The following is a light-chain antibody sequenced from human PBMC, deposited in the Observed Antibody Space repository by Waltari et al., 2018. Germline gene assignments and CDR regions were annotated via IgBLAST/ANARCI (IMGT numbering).Light chain of an antibody. CDR3: QQYGSSPET. CDR2: GAS. V-gene: IGKV3-20*01. CDR1: QSVSGSY. Sequence: EIVLTQSPGTLSLSPVERATLSCRASQSVSGSYLAWYQQKPGQAPRLLIYGASNRATGIPDRISGSGSGTDFTLTISRLESEDFAVYYCQQYGSSPETFGQGTKVEAK. J-gene: IGKJ1*01.